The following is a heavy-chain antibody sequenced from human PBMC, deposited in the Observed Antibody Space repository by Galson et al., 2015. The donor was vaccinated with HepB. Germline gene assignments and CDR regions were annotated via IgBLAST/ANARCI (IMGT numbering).Heavy chain of an antibody. V-gene: IGHV5-51*03. Sequence: QSGAEVKKPGESLTISCKGSGYSFTSDWIGWGRQMPGKGLEWMGIIYPGDSDTRYSPSFQGQVTISADKSISTAYLQWSSLKASDTAMYYCARLQGATVTPTLGAFDIWGQGTMVTVSS. D-gene: IGHD4-17*01. CDR3: ARLQGATVTPTLGAFDI. J-gene: IGHJ3*02. CDR1: GYSFTSDW. CDR2: IYPGDSDT.